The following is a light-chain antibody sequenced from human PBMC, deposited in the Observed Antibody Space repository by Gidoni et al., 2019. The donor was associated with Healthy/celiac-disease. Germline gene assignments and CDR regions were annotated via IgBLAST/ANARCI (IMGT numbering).Light chain of an antibody. CDR3: QQRSNWPPRLT. J-gene: IGKJ4*01. V-gene: IGKV3-11*01. Sequence: EIVLTQTPSTLSLSPGERATLSCRASQSVSSYLAWYQQKPGQAPRLLIYDASNRATGIPARFSGSGSGTDFTLTISSLEPEDFAVYYCQQRSNWPPRLTFGGGTKVEIK. CDR2: DAS. CDR1: QSVSSY.